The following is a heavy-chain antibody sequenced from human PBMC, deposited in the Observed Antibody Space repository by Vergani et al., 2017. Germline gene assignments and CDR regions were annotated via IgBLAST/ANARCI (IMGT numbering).Heavy chain of an antibody. CDR2: IYYSGST. V-gene: IGHV4-39*01. J-gene: IGHJ4*02. D-gene: IGHD3-22*01. CDR1: GGSISSSSYY. Sequence: QLQLQESVPGLVKPSGTLSLTCTVSGGSISSSSYYCGWIRQPPGKGLEWIGSIYYSGSTYYNPSLKSRVTISVDTSKNQFSLKLSSVTAADTAVYYCAGITAMIVVVIFDYWGQGTLVTVSS. CDR3: AGITAMIVVVIFDY.